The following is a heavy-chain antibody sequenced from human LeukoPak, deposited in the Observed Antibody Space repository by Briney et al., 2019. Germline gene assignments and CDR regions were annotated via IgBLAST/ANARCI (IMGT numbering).Heavy chain of an antibody. CDR3: AVWVGP. V-gene: IGHV3-23*01. CDR2: ISGSGGST. D-gene: IGHD3-16*01. J-gene: IGHJ5*02. CDR1: GFTFSSYA. Sequence: PGVSLRLSCAASGFTFSSYAMIWVRQAPGKGREGVSAISGSGGSTYYADSVKGRFTISRDNTNNTLYLQMNSLRAEDTAVYYCAVWVGPWGQGTLVTVSS.